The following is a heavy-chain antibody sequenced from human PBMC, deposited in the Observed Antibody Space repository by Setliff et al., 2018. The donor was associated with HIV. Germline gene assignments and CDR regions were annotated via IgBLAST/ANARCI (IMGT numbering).Heavy chain of an antibody. V-gene: IGHV4-4*07. D-gene: IGHD3-10*01. J-gene: IGHJ4*02. CDR1: DGSISNYY. Sequence: PSETLSLTCTVSDGSISNYYWNWIRQPAGKGLEWIGRIFTSGTTNYNPSLRSRVTISVDTSKNQFSLRLSSVTAADTAVYYCARVPVVRATFDYWGQGTLVTVTS. CDR2: IFTSGTT. CDR3: ARVPVVRATFDY.